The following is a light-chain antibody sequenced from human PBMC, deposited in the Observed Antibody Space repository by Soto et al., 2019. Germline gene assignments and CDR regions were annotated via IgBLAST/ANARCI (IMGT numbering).Light chain of an antibody. J-gene: IGKJ4*01. V-gene: IGKV3-20*01. Sequence: EIVLTQSPGTLSLSPGERATLSCRASQSVSSSYLAWYQQKPGQAPRLLIYGASSRATGIPDRFSGSGSGTDFTLTISRLEPEDFATYYCQQYNHYSGLTFGGGTKVDIK. CDR2: GAS. CDR1: QSVSSSY. CDR3: QQYNHYSGLT.